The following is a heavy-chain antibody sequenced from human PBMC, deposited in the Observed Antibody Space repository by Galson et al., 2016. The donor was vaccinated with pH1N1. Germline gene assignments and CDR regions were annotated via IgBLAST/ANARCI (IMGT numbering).Heavy chain of an antibody. CDR2: IDHVGNT. CDR1: GGSISDAGSISQYN. Sequence: LSLTCTVSGGSISDAGSISQYNWSWIRQPPGKGLEWIALIDHVGNTYSNPSLKSRVTTSVDTSKKHVSLKLRSVTAADTAVYFCARDRAPESFDWLSYFDSWGQGTLVTVSS. J-gene: IGHJ4*01. D-gene: IGHD3-9*01. V-gene: IGHV4-39*02. CDR3: ARDRAPESFDWLSYFDS.